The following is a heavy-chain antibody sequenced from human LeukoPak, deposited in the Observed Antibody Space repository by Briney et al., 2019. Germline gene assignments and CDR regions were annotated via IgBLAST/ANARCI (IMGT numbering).Heavy chain of an antibody. J-gene: IGHJ4*02. CDR2: MFYSGYT. Sequence: PSETLSLTCTVSGASISRTTYYWGWFRQPPGKGLEWIATMFYSGYTYYNPSLKSRVTISIDTSENQVSLKLSFVTAADTALYYCAKEPTGDKSFGSWGQGTLVTVSS. V-gene: IGHV4-39*07. CDR1: GASISRTTYY. CDR3: AKEPTGDKSFGS. D-gene: IGHD7-27*01.